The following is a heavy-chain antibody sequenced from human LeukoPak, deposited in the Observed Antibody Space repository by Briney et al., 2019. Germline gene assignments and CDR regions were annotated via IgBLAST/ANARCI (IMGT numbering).Heavy chain of an antibody. CDR2: TYSGGTT. CDR1: GFTVSSNY. D-gene: IGHD4-11*01. CDR3: ARPYYSNYYYYGMDV. V-gene: IGHV3-53*01. Sequence: PGGSLRLSCAASGFTVSSNYMSWVRQAPGKGLEWVSVTYSGGTTYYADSVKGRFTISRDNSKNTLYLQMNSLRAEDTAVYYCARPYYSNYYYYGMDVWGQGTTVTVSS. J-gene: IGHJ6*02.